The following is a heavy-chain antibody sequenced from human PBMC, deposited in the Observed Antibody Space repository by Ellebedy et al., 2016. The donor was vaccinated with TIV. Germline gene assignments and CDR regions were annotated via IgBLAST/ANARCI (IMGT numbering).Heavy chain of an antibody. J-gene: IGHJ4*02. V-gene: IGHV1-18*04. CDR1: GYTFTGYY. D-gene: IGHD6-13*01. CDR2: ISAYNGNT. Sequence: ASVKVSCKASGYTFTGYYMHWVRQAPGQGLEWMGWISAYNGNTNYAQKLQGRVTMTTDTSTSTAYMELRSLRSDDTAVYYCARDSRDSSLAGHWGQGTLVTVSS. CDR3: ARDSRDSSLAGH.